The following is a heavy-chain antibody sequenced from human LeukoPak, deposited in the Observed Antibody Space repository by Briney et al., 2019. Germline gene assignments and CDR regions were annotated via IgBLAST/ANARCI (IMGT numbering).Heavy chain of an antibody. CDR3: ARDFNYGSGSYYLT. CDR2: ISAYNGNT. J-gene: IGHJ5*02. V-gene: IGHV1-18*01. Sequence: GASVKVCCKASGYTFTSYGISWVRQAPGQGLEWMGWISAYNGNTNYAQKLQGRVTMTTDTSTSTAYMELRSLRSDDTAVYYCARDFNYGSGSYYLTWGQGTLVTVSS. D-gene: IGHD3-10*01. CDR1: GYTFTSYG.